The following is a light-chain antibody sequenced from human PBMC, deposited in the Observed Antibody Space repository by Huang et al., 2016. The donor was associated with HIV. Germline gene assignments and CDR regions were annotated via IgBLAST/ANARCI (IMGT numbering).Light chain of an antibody. V-gene: IGKV3-11*01. CDR1: QSVGNY. CDR3: QQRSSGVT. J-gene: IGKJ4*01. Sequence: IVLTQSPATLSWYPGERVTRSCRASQSVGNYIAWYQQHPGQSPKLLIYDTSNRAAGTPGRCSGGGAGTYFTLTISSLQSEDFAVYYCQQRSSGVTFGGGTKVQVK. CDR2: DTS.